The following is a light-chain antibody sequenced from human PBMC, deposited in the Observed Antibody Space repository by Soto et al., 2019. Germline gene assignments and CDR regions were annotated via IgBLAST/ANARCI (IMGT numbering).Light chain of an antibody. CDR3: MQGTHWPVSWT. V-gene: IGKV2-30*01. CDR1: QSLVYSDGNTY. J-gene: IGKJ1*01. CDR2: KVS. Sequence: DVVMTQSPLSLPVTLGQPASISCRSSQSLVYSDGNTYLNWFQQRPGQSPRRLIYKVSNRDSGVPDRFSGSGSGTDFTLKISRVEAADVGVYYCMQGTHWPVSWTFGHGTKVDIK.